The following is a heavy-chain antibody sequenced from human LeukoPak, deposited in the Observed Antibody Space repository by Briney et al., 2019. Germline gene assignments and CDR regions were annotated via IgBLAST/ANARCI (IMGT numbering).Heavy chain of an antibody. CDR1: GGSISSYY. D-gene: IGHD2-2*01. J-gene: IGHJ5*02. CDR2: IYYSGST. V-gene: IGHV4-59*12. Sequence: SETLSLTCTVSGGSISSYYWSWIRQPPGKGLEWIGYIYYSGSTNYNPSLKSRVTMSVDTSKNQFSLKLSSVTAADTAVYYCARDAPIVVVPAAMNWFDPWGQGTLVTVSS. CDR3: ARDAPIVVVPAAMNWFDP.